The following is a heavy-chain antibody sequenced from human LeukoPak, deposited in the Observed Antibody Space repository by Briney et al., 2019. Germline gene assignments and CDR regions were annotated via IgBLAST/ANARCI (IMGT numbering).Heavy chain of an antibody. CDR1: GDSISGYY. D-gene: IGHD2-21*01. V-gene: IGHV4-59*12. Sequence: SETLSLTCTVSGDSISGYYWSWIRQPPGKGLEWIGYIYYSGSTNYNPSLKSRVTMSVDTSKNQFSLKLTSVTAADAAVYYCARDSSYCGGDCYSNWGQGTLVTVSS. J-gene: IGHJ4*02. CDR2: IYYSGST. CDR3: ARDSSYCGGDCYSN.